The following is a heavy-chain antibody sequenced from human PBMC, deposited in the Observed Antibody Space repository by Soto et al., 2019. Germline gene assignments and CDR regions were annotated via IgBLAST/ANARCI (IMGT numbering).Heavy chain of an antibody. CDR3: ASRDPGTSVDY. D-gene: IGHD1-7*01. Sequence: SETLSLTCAVSGGSFTSNNWWTWVRQPPGQGLEWIGEIYRTGSTNYNPSLKSRVTISLDKSENQFSLKVTSLTAAATAVYYCASRDPGTSVDYWGQGTLVTVSS. CDR1: GGSFTSNNW. V-gene: IGHV4-4*02. CDR2: IYRTGST. J-gene: IGHJ4*02.